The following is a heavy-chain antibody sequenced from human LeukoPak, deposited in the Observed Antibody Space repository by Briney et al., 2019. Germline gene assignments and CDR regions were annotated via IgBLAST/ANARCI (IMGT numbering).Heavy chain of an antibody. V-gene: IGHV3-30*18. CDR2: ISYDGSNK. J-gene: IGHJ5*02. CDR3: AKKGAGGSYDFWSGYYFQYWFDP. CDR1: GFTFSSYA. D-gene: IGHD3-3*01. Sequence: PGRSLRLSCAASGFTFSSYAMHWVRQAPGKGLEWVAVISYDGSNKYYADSVKGRFTISRDNSKNTLYLQMNSLRAEDTAVYYCAKKGAGGSYDFWSGYYFQYWFDPWGQGTLVTVSS.